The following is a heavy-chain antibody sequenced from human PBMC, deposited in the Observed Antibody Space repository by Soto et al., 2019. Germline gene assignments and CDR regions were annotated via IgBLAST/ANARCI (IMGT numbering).Heavy chain of an antibody. V-gene: IGHV1-69*08. J-gene: IGHJ5*02. Sequence: QVQLVQSGAEVKKPGSSVKVSCKASGGTFSTYTITWVRQAPGQGLEWMGRIIPIIGIINYAQKFQGRVTITAEKCTGTAYMELTRLRSDVTAVYYCAGDPDSHYNKSHAYSYPWGQGTLVTVSS. CDR1: GGTFSTYT. D-gene: IGHD3-16*01. CDR3: AGDPDSHYNKSHAYSYP. CDR2: IIPIIGII.